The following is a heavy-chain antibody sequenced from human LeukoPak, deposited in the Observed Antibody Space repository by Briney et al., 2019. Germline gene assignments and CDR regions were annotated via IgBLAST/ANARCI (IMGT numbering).Heavy chain of an antibody. CDR2: INQDESEK. D-gene: IGHD1-1*01. V-gene: IGHV3-7*01. CDR3: ARDIGSGTTGTTGVLVN. Sequence: GGSLRLSCAASGMTFSSHWMSWVRQAPGKGLEWVANINQDESEKYYADSVKGRFTISRDNAKNSLYLQMNSLRAEDTAVYYCARDIGSGTTGTTGVLVNWGQGTLVTVSS. J-gene: IGHJ4*02. CDR1: GMTFSSHW.